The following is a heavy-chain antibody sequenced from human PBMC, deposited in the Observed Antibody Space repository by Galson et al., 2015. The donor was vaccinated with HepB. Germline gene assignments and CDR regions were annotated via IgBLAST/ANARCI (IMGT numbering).Heavy chain of an antibody. CDR3: AKGRPERPPEHRGYDLPDY. CDR1: GFTFSSYA. Sequence: SLRLSCAASGFTFSSYAMGWVRQAPGKGLEWVSGIGVNDGSIYYANSVKGRFTISRDNSKNTLYLQVSSLRVEDTAIYYCAKGRPERPPEHRGYDLPDYWGQGTLVTVSS. D-gene: IGHD5-12*01. J-gene: IGHJ4*02. V-gene: IGHV3-23*01. CDR2: IGVNDGSI.